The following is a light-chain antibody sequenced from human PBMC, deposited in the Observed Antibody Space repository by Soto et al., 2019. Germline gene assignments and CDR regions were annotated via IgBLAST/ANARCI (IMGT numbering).Light chain of an antibody. CDR2: GNN. V-gene: IGLV1-40*01. J-gene: IGLJ2*01. CDR1: SSNIGAGYD. CDR3: QSYDSSLSVVV. Sequence: QSVLTQPPSVSGAPGQRVTISCTGSSSNIGAGYDVHWYLQLPGTAPKLLIYGNNNRPSGVPDRFSGSKSGTSASLAITGLQAEDEAEYYCQSYDSSLSVVVFAGGTKLTVL.